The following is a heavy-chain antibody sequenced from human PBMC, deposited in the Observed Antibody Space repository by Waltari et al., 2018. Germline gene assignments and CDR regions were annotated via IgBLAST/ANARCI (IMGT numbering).Heavy chain of an antibody. Sequence: EVQLVESGGGLVQPGGSRSLPCAASGFTFENFGMRWVRQVPGKGLVWVSRIDNYGSITTYADSVEGRFTISRDNAKNTLYLQMNSLTVADTALYYCALDLGGYAGSWGQGTMVTVSS. D-gene: IGHD2-2*01. CDR3: ALDLGGYAGS. CDR2: IDNYGSIT. J-gene: IGHJ4*02. CDR1: GFTFENFG. V-gene: IGHV3-74*01.